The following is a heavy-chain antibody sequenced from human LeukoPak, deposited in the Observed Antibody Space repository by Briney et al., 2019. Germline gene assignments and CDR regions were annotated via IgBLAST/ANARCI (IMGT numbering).Heavy chain of an antibody. CDR2: ISGSGGST. CDR1: GFTFSSYA. D-gene: IGHD5-18*01. J-gene: IGHJ5*02. Sequence: GGSLRLSCAASGFTFSSYAMSWVRQAPGKGLEWVSAISGSGGSTYYADSVKGRFTISRDNSKNTLYLQMNSLRAEDTAVYYCAKNQMGYSYGPNWFDPWGQGTLVTGSS. CDR3: AKNQMGYSYGPNWFDP. V-gene: IGHV3-23*01.